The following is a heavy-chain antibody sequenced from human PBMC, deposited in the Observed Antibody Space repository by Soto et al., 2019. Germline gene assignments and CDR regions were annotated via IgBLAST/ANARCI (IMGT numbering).Heavy chain of an antibody. J-gene: IGHJ6*02. CDR1: GFTFSNAW. CDR2: IKSKTDGGTT. V-gene: IGHV3-15*07. CDR3: TTVKDYDFWSGYANYYGMDV. D-gene: IGHD3-3*01. Sequence: EVQLVESGGGLVKPGGSLRLSCAASGFTFSNAWMNWVRQAPGKGLEWVGRIKSKTDGGTTDYAAPVKGRFTISRDDSKNTLYLQMNRLKTEDTAVYYCTTVKDYDFWSGYANYYGMDVWGQGTTVTVSS.